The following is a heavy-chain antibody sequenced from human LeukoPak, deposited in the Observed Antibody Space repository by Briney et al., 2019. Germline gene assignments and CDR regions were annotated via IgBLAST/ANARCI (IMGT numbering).Heavy chain of an antibody. V-gene: IGHV3-30*18. Sequence: GRSLRLSCAASEFTFSTYGMHWVRQAPGKGLEWVAVISYDGSYKLYADSVKGRFTISRDNSKSTLYLQMNSLRAEDTAVYYCAKDRYSGLNTIDYWGQGTLVTVSS. CDR3: AKDRYSGLNTIDY. D-gene: IGHD6-13*01. J-gene: IGHJ4*02. CDR1: EFTFSTYG. CDR2: ISYDGSYK.